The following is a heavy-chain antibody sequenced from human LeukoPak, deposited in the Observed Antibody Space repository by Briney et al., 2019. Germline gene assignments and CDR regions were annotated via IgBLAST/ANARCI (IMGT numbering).Heavy chain of an antibody. CDR2: IYSGGTS. CDR3: ARGMWGGRFEY. V-gene: IGHV3-53*01. J-gene: IGHJ4*02. D-gene: IGHD3-16*01. CDR1: GFTVSDNY. Sequence: GGSLRLSCAASGFTVSDNYMSWVRQAPGKGLQWVSVIYSGGTSYSADSVRGRFIISRDNSKNTLYLQMNSLRADDTAVYYCARGMWGGRFEYWGQGTLVTVSS.